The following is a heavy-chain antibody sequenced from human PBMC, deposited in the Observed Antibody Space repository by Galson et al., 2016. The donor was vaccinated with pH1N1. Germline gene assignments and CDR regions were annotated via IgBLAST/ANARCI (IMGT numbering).Heavy chain of an antibody. D-gene: IGHD4-17*01. Sequence: ETLSLTCVVSGGPITNSDYYWGWIRQPPGKGLDWITAIYYTGNTYYNPSLKSRVSVSVDTSKNQFSLNVTSVTAADTAIYYCARIYYGEYIDFWGQGILVTVSS. CDR2: IYYTGNT. CDR3: ARIYYGEYIDF. CDR1: GGPITNSDYY. V-gene: IGHV4-39*07. J-gene: IGHJ4*02.